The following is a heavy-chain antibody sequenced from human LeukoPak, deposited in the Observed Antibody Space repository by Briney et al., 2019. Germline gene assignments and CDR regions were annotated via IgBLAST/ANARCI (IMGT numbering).Heavy chain of an antibody. D-gene: IGHD2-15*01. CDR1: GGSISSYY. Sequence: SETLSLTCTVSGGSISSYYWSWIRQPPGKGLEWIGYIYYSGSTNYNPSLKSRVTISVDTSKNQFSLKLSSVTAADTAVYYCARVSRRGGSLFLDYWGQGTLVTVSS. CDR2: IYYSGST. J-gene: IGHJ4*02. CDR3: ARVSRRGGSLFLDY. V-gene: IGHV4-59*01.